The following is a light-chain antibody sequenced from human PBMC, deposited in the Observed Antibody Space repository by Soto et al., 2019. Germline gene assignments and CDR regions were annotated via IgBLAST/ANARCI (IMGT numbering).Light chain of an antibody. J-gene: IGKJ2*01. CDR1: QSVSSSY. CDR2: GAS. V-gene: IGKV3-20*01. Sequence: IVLTQSPGTLSLSPGERATLSCRASQSVSSSYLAWYQQKPGQAPRLLIYGASSRATGIPDRFSGSGSGTDVTLTISRLEPEDFAVYYCQQDGSSRYTFGQGTKLEIK. CDR3: QQDGSSRYT.